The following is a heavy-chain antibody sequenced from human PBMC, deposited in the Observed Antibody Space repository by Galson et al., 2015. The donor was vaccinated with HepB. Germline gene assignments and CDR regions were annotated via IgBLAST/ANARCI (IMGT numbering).Heavy chain of an antibody. V-gene: IGHV5-51*01. CDR3: ARRSASYFYFDS. CDR2: IFPGDSDT. Sequence: QSGAEVKKPGESLRISCKASGYSFSSYWVAWVRQVPGKGLEWMGVIFPGDSDTSYSPSLQGRVTISADKSSNTAYLQWTSLKASDTGIYYCARRSASYFYFDSWGQGTLVTVSS. J-gene: IGHJ4*02. CDR1: GYSFSSYW. D-gene: IGHD3-10*01.